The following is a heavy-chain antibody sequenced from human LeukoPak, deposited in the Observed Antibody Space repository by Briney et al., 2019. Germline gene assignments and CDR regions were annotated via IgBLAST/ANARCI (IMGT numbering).Heavy chain of an antibody. CDR1: GGSISRTSYY. J-gene: IGHJ4*02. D-gene: IGHD3-10*01. Sequence: SETLSLTCTVSGGSISRTSYYWGWIRQPPGKGLEWIGSIYYSGSTRYNPSLKSRLTISIDPSKNQFSLHLSSVTAADTAIYYCARGPEIWFGELRLDYWGQGNLVTVSS. CDR3: ARGPEIWFGELRLDY. CDR2: IYYSGST. V-gene: IGHV4-39*07.